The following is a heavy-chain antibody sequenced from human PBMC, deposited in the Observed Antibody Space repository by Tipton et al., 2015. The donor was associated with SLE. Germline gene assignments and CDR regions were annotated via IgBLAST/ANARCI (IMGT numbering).Heavy chain of an antibody. CDR2: IYYRGST. V-gene: IGHV4-59*01. CDR1: GGSISSFY. J-gene: IGHJ2*01. Sequence: TLSLTCTVSGGSISSFYWSWIRQPPGKGLEWIGYIYYRGSTNYNPSLKSRVTISVDTSKNQFSLKLSSVTAADTAVYYCARSRAYSNYAHTLHLWYFDLWGRGTLVTVSS. D-gene: IGHD4-11*01. CDR3: ARSRAYSNYAHTLHLWYFDL.